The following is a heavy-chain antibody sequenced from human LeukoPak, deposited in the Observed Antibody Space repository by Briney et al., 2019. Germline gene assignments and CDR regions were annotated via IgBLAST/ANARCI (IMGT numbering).Heavy chain of an antibody. Sequence: SETLSLTCALSGGSISSSSYYWAWVRQPPGKGLEWIGSIYHSGSSYYNPSLKSRVTISVDTSKNQFSLKLSSVTAADTAVYYCASDISGYYYFDSWGQGALVTVSS. CDR2: IYHSGSS. D-gene: IGHD5-12*01. CDR1: GGSISSSSYY. CDR3: ASDISGYYYFDS. J-gene: IGHJ4*02. V-gene: IGHV4-39*07.